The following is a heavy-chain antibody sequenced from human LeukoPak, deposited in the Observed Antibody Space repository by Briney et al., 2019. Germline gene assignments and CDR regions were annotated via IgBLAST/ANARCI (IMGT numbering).Heavy chain of an antibody. CDR3: ARGVVLAAKSSKVKFLDY. Sequence: QPGGSLRLSCAASGFTFSSYWMSWVRQAPGKGLEWVSYISSSGSTIYYADSVKGRFTISRDNAKNSLYLQMNSLRAEDTAVYYCARGVVLAAKSSKVKFLDYWGQGTLVTVSS. CDR1: GFTFSSYW. V-gene: IGHV3-48*04. J-gene: IGHJ4*02. D-gene: IGHD2-15*01. CDR2: ISSSGSTI.